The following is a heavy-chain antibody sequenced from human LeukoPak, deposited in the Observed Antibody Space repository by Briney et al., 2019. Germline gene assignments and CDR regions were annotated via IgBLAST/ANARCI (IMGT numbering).Heavy chain of an antibody. J-gene: IGHJ5*02. CDR1: GGSISSYY. V-gene: IGHV4-59*01. Sequence: SETLSLTCTVSGGSISSYYWSWIRQPPGKGLEWIGYIYYSGSTNYNPSLKSRVTISVDTSKNQFSLKLSSVTAADTAVYYCARGIAVARSFNPWGQGTLVTVSS. CDR3: ARGIAVARSFNP. CDR2: IYYSGST. D-gene: IGHD6-19*01.